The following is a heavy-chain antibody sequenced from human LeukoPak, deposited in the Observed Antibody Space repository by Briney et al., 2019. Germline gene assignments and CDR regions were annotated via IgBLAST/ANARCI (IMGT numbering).Heavy chain of an antibody. CDR2: INPNSGGT. Sequence: GASVKVSCKASGYTFTGYYMHWVRQAPGQGLEWMGWINPNSGGTNYAQKFRGRVTMTRDTSISTAYMELSRLRSDDTAVYYCARGSNWGAAYYYYYGMDVWGQGTTVTVSS. J-gene: IGHJ6*02. D-gene: IGHD7-27*01. V-gene: IGHV1-2*02. CDR3: ARGSNWGAAYYYYYGMDV. CDR1: GYTFTGYY.